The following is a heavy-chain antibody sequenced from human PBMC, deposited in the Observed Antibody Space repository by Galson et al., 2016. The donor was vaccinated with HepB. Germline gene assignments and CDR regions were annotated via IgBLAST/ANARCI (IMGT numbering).Heavy chain of an antibody. CDR3: ARGREGYCSGGSCGSNFDY. CDR1: GYTFITYG. CDR2: ISGYNGNT. J-gene: IGHJ4*02. Sequence: SVKVSCKASGYTFITYGFSWVRQAPGQGLEWMGWISGYNGNTNYAQNLQGRVTMTTDTSTSTAYMELRSLRSDDTAVYYCARGREGYCSGGSCGSNFDYWGQGTLVTVSS. V-gene: IGHV1-18*01. D-gene: IGHD2-15*01.